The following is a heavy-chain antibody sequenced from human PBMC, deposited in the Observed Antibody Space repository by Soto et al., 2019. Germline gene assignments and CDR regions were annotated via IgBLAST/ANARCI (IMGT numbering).Heavy chain of an antibody. D-gene: IGHD5-18*01. J-gene: IGHJ6*02. CDR3: ARGASIQLWLTGMDV. Sequence: PSETLSLTCPVSGGSISSGDYYWSWIRQPPGKGLEWIGYIYYSGSTYYNPSLKSRVTISVDTSKNQFSLKLSSVTAADTAVYYCARGASIQLWLTGMDVWGQGTTVTVSS. CDR1: GGSISSGDYY. CDR2: IYYSGST. V-gene: IGHV4-30-4*01.